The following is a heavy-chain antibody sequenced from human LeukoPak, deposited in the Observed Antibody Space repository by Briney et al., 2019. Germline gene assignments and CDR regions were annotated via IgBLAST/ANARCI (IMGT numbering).Heavy chain of an antibody. V-gene: IGHV3-30*03. CDR1: GFTISNYG. Sequence: GGSLRLSCAASGFTISNYGMHWVRQAPGKGLEWVAVITSDGTNEYYADAVKGRFTISRDNSKTTLYLHMNSLRVEDTAVYYCARSNGWYLDYWGQGTLVTVSS. J-gene: IGHJ4*02. CDR3: ARSNGWYLDY. CDR2: ITSDGTNE. D-gene: IGHD6-19*01.